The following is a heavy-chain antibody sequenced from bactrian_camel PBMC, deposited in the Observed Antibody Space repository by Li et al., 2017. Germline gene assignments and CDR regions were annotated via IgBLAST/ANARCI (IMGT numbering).Heavy chain of an antibody. Sequence: HVQLVESGGGSVQTGGSLTIACTASEYTLSNNVVAWFRRAAGKEREGVATISPLGGGSFNKYYAASVKGRFTISRDTAKNTLNLQMDGLQPDDTAMYYCAADLGLRSQCQVSALPEFGVKGQGTQVTVS. J-gene: IGHJ4*01. V-gene: IGHV3S54*01. D-gene: IGHD3*01. CDR2: ISPLGGGSFNK. CDR1: EYTLSNNV.